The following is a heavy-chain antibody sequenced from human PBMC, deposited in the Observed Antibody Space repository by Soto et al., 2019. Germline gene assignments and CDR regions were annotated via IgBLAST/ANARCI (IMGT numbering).Heavy chain of an antibody. CDR3: ARGGDYDSGFDY. CDR1: GGSFSGYY. D-gene: IGHD3-22*01. J-gene: IGHJ4*02. Sequence: QVQLQQWGAGLLKPSETLSLTCAVYGGSFSGYYWSWIRQPPGKGLEWIGEINHSGSTNYNPSLKSRVTISVDTSKNQFSLKLSSVTAADTAVYYCARGGDYDSGFDYWGQGTLVTVSS. V-gene: IGHV4-34*01. CDR2: INHSGST.